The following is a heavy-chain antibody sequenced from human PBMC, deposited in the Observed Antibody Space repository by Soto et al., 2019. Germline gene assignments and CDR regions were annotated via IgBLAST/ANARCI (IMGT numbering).Heavy chain of an antibody. CDR3: AYSVAAAGKDWFDP. D-gene: IGHD6-13*01. CDR2: MNPNSGNT. V-gene: IGHV1-8*01. J-gene: IGHJ5*02. CDR1: GYTFTSYD. Sequence: GASVKVSCKASGYTFTSYDINWVRQATGQGLEWMGWMNPNSGNTGYAQKFQGRVTMTRNTSISTAYMELSSLRSEDTAVYYCAYSVAAAGKDWFDPWGQGTLVTVSS.